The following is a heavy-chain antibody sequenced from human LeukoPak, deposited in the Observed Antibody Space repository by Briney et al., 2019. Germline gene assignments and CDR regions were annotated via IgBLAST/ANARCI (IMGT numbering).Heavy chain of an antibody. CDR3: AKSQDYYDSRGYYYVHFDY. V-gene: IGHV3-23*01. J-gene: IGHJ4*02. D-gene: IGHD3-22*01. CDR1: GFTSSSYG. CDR2: ISGSDFT. Sequence: GSLRLSCAASGFTSSSYGMSWVRQAPGKGLEWVSSISGSDFTYYADSVKGRFTLSRDISKNTLYLQMNSLGAEDTAVYYCAKSQDYYDSRGYYYVHFDYWGQGTLVTVSS.